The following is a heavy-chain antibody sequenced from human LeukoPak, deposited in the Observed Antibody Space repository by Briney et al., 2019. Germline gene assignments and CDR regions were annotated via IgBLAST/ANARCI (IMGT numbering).Heavy chain of an antibody. Sequence: SETQSLTCTVSGGSISSSSYYWGWIRQPPGKGLEWIGSIYYSGSTYYNPSLKSRVTISVDTSKNQFSLKLSSVTAADTAVYYCARTAYGSGSYYNVRWFDPWGQGTLVTVSS. CDR1: GGSISSSSYY. V-gene: IGHV4-39*01. D-gene: IGHD3-10*01. J-gene: IGHJ5*02. CDR3: ARTAYGSGSYYNVRWFDP. CDR2: IYYSGST.